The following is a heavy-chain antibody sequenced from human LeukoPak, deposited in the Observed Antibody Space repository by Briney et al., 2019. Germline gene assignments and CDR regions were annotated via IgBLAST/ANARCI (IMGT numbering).Heavy chain of an antibody. J-gene: IGHJ4*02. CDR1: GFTFSSYW. D-gene: IGHD5-18*01. CDR2: IKKDGSEK. Sequence: GGSLRLSSAASGFTFSSYWMSWVRQAPGKGLEWVANIKKDGSEKYSVDSVKGRFTISRDNAKTSLYLQMNTLRAEDTAVYYCARHLSGVTGYTYGRGIDYWGQGTLVTVSS. V-gene: IGHV3-7*01. CDR3: ARHLSGVTGYTYGRGIDY.